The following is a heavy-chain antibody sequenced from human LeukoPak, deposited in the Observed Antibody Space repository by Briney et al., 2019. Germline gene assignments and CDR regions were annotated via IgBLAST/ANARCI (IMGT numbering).Heavy chain of an antibody. D-gene: IGHD1-26*01. CDR3: ARHSEGATRFDY. CDR1: GGSISRSGYY. J-gene: IGHJ4*02. CDR2: IYYSGST. V-gene: IGHV4-39*01. Sequence: KPSETLSLTCTVSGGSISRSGYYWGSIRQPPGKGLEWIGSIYYSGSTYYNPSLKSRVTISVDTSENQFSLKLSSVTAADTAVFYCARHSEGATRFDYWGQGTLVTVSS.